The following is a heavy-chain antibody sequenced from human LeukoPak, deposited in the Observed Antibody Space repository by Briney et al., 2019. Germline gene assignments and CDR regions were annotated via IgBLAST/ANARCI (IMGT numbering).Heavy chain of an antibody. J-gene: IGHJ4*02. CDR1: GGSISSYY. CDR3: ARHLGVTGTFDY. V-gene: IGHV4-59*08. CDR2: IHYTGST. Sequence: PSETLSLTCTVSGGSISSYYWSWIRQPPGKGLEWIGYIHYTGSTNYNPSLKSRVTISLYTSENQFSLRLSSVTAADTAVYYCARHLGVTGTFDYWGQGALVTVSS. D-gene: IGHD6-19*01.